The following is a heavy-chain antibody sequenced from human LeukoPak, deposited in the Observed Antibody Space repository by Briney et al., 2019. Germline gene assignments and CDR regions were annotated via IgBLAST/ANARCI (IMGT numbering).Heavy chain of an antibody. CDR3: ARGDGYNWGFYYFDY. Sequence: GASVKVSCKASGGTFSSYAISWVRQAPGQGLEWMGGIIPILGIANYAQKFQGRVTITADKSTSTAYMELSSLRSEDTAVYYCARGDGYNWGFYYFDYWGQGTLVTVSS. V-gene: IGHV1-69*10. J-gene: IGHJ4*02. CDR2: IIPILGIA. D-gene: IGHD5-24*01. CDR1: GGTFSSYA.